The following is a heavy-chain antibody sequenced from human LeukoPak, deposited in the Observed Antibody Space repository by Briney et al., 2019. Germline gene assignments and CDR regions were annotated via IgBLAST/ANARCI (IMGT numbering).Heavy chain of an antibody. CDR3: AKGGGFRTYYFDY. CDR1: GFTFSSYA. J-gene: IGHJ4*02. V-gene: IGHV3-23*01. D-gene: IGHD1-14*01. Sequence: GGSLRLSCAASGFTFSSYAMSWVRQARGKGLEWVSAISGSGGSTYYADSVKGRFTITRDNSKNTLYLQMNSLRAEDTAVYYCAKGGGFRTYYFDYWGQGTLVTVSS. CDR2: ISGSGGST.